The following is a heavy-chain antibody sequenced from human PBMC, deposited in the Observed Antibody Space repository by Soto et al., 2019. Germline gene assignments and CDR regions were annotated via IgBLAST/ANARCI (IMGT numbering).Heavy chain of an antibody. CDR2: IYYSGST. J-gene: IGHJ6*02. CDR1: GDSISSYY. V-gene: IGHV4-59*01. CDR3: ASGGQLEAYFYGLDV. D-gene: IGHD6-13*01. Sequence: XETLSLPCTVSGDSISSYYWSWIRQPPGKGLECIGYIYYSGSTNYNPSLKSRVTISADTSKNQFSLKLSSVTAADTAVYYCASGGQLEAYFYGLDVWGHGTTVTVSS.